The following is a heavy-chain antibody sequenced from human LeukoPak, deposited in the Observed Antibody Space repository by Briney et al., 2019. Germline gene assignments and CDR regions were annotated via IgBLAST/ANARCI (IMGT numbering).Heavy chain of an antibody. CDR2: INSDGSST. V-gene: IGHV3-74*01. CDR1: GFTFSSYW. CDR3: EMPSSPVDYGMDV. J-gene: IGHJ6*02. Sequence: GGSLRLSCAASGFTFSSYWMHWVRQAPGKGLVWVSRINSDGSSTSYADSVKGRFTISRDNAKNTLYLQMNSLRAEDTAVYYCEMPSSPVDYGMDVWGQGTTVTVSS.